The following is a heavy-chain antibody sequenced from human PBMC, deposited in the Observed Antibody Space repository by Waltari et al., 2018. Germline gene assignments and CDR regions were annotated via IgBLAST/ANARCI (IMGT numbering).Heavy chain of an antibody. J-gene: IGHJ4*02. V-gene: IGHV4-39*07. Sequence: QLQLQESGPGLVKPSETLSLTCTVSGGSISSSSYFWGVLRPPPGKGQGGIGSIYYSGSTYYNPSLKSRVTISVDTSKNQFSLKLSSVTAADTAVYYCATGHDYGDYWGQGTLVTVSS. CDR1: GGSISSSSYF. CDR2: IYYSGST. CDR3: ATGHDYGDY.